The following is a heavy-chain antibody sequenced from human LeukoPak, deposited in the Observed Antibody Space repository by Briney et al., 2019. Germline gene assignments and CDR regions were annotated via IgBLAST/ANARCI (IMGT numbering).Heavy chain of an antibody. CDR3: AKDRPPYGDYTYYHYDGLDV. J-gene: IGHJ6*02. Sequence: GRSLRLSCAASGFTFSSYGMYWVRQAPGKGLEWVAVISYDGLNEYYADSVKGRFSVSRDSSQNTLFLHMNSLRVEDTALYYCAKDRPPYGDYTYYHYDGLDVWGQGTTVTVSS. V-gene: IGHV3-30*18. D-gene: IGHD4-17*01. CDR2: ISYDGLNE. CDR1: GFTFSSYG.